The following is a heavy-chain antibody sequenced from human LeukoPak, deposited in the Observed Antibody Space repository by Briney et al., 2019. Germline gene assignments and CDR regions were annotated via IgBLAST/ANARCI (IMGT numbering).Heavy chain of an antibody. CDR1: GFTFSSYG. D-gene: IGHD2-21*02. V-gene: IGHV3-33*01. J-gene: IGHJ3*02. Sequence: GRSLRLSCAASGFTFSSYGMHWVRQAPGKGLEWVAVIWYDGSNKYYADSVKGRFTISRDNSKNTLYPQMNSLRAEDTAVYYCARGLHSVVVTSLDAFDIWGQGTMVTVSS. CDR3: ARGLHSVVVTSLDAFDI. CDR2: IWYDGSNK.